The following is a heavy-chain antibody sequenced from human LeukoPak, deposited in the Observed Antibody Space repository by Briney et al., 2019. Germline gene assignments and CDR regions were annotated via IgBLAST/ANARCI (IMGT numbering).Heavy chain of an antibody. J-gene: IGHJ4*02. Sequence: AGGSLRLSCAASGFTFSNCWMRWVRQAPGKGLVWVSRIKSDGRTTYYADSVKGRFTISRDDAKNTLYLQMNSLRAEDTAVYYCARAGVAVAYFYYFDYWGQGSLVTVSS. V-gene: IGHV3-74*01. D-gene: IGHD6-19*01. CDR3: ARAGVAVAYFYYFDY. CDR1: GFTFSNCW. CDR2: IKSDGRTT.